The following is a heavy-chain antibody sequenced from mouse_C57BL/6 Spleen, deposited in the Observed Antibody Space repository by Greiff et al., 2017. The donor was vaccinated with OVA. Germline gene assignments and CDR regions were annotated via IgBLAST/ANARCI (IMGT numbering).Heavy chain of an antibody. CDR3: ARSREYGNYVNAMDY. CDR2: IYPGDGDT. D-gene: IGHD2-1*01. Sequence: VQLQQSGPELVKPGASVKISCKASGYAFSSSWMNWVKQRPGKGLEWIGRIYPGDGDTNYNGKFKGKATLTADKSSSTAYMQLSSLTSEDSAVYFCARSREYGNYVNAMDYWGQGTSVTVSS. J-gene: IGHJ4*01. V-gene: IGHV1-82*01. CDR1: GYAFSSSW.